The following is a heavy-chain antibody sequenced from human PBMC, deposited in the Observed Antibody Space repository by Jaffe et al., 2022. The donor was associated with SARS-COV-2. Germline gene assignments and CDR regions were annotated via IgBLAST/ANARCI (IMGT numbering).Heavy chain of an antibody. CDR3: ARVGDYIWGGSNDY. CDR1: GYSMTTRDC. V-gene: IGHV4-38-2*02. J-gene: IGHJ4*02. Sequence: QVQLRESGPGLVKPSETLSLTCTVSGYSMTTRDCWGWIRQPPGKGPEWLASIYHSGSAYYSPSLNSRLTISLDTSKNHFSLQLTSVTASDTAVYFCARVGDYIWGGSNDYWGQGILVTVSS. CDR2: IYHSGSA. D-gene: IGHD3-16*01.